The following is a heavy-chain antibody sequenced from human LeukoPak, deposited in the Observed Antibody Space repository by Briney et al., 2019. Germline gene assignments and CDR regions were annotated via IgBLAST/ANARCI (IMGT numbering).Heavy chain of an antibody. J-gene: IGHJ4*02. V-gene: IGHV3-23*01. Sequence: GGSLRLSCAASGFTFSSYAMSWVRQAPGKGLEWVPAISGSGGSTYFADSVKGRFTISRDNSKNTLYLQMNSLRAEDTAVYYCASHITMIVVVRDYFDYWGQGTLVTVSS. D-gene: IGHD3-22*01. CDR1: GFTFSSYA. CDR2: ISGSGGST. CDR3: ASHITMIVVVRDYFDY.